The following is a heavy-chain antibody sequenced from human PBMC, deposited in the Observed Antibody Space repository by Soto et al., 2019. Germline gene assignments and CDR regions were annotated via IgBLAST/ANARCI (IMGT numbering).Heavy chain of an antibody. D-gene: IGHD3-10*01. CDR2: IYYSGST. V-gene: IGHV4-31*03. CDR3: ASLTYGSGSYYNVSNYGMDV. CDR1: GGSISSGGYY. Sequence: SETLSLTCTVSGGSISSGGYYWSWIRQHPGKGLEWIGYIYYSGSTYYNPSLKSRVTISVDTSKNQFSLKLSSVTAADTAVYYCASLTYGSGSYYNVSNYGMDVWGQGTTVTVSS. J-gene: IGHJ6*02.